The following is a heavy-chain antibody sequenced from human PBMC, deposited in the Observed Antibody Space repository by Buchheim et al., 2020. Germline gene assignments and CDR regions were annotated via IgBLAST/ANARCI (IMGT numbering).Heavy chain of an antibody. CDR1: GFTFSSYW. J-gene: IGHJ4*02. V-gene: IGHV3-7*01. D-gene: IGHD4-11*01. Sequence: EVQLVESGGGLVQPGGSLRLSCAASGFTFSSYWMSWVRQAPGKGLEWVANIKKDGSEKYYVDSVKGRFTISRDNAKNSLYLQMNSLRAEDTAVYYCARGLRDETTGRRVEFYPIDYWGQGTL. CDR2: IKKDGSEK. CDR3: ARGLRDETTGRRVEFYPIDY.